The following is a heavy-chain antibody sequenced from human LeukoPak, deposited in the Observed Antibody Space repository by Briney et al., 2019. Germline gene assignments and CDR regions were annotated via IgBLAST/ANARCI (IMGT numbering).Heavy chain of an antibody. CDR3: ARGPGYSLLYYFDY. CDR1: GFTFSSYE. D-gene: IGHD6-13*01. J-gene: IGHJ4*02. Sequence: PGGSLRLSCAASGFTFSSYEMNWVRQAPGKGLEWVSYISSSGSTIYYADSVKGRFTISRDNAKNSLYLQMNSLRAEDTAVYYCARGPGYSLLYYFDYWGQGTLVTVSS. V-gene: IGHV3-48*03. CDR2: ISSSGSTI.